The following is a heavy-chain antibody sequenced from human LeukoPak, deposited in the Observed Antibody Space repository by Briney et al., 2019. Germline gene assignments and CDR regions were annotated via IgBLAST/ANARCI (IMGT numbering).Heavy chain of an antibody. CDR1: GFIFNNYG. V-gene: IGHV3-23*01. D-gene: IGHD3-22*01. CDR3: AKGGSGYFLDL. CDR2: ISNDGGGT. J-gene: IGHJ5*02. Sequence: GGSLRLSCAASGFIFNNYGLTWVRQTPGKGLEWVSAISNDGGGTTYADFVKGRFTISRDNSKNTLFLQMNSLRADDTALYYCAKGGSGYFLDLWGQGTLVTVSS.